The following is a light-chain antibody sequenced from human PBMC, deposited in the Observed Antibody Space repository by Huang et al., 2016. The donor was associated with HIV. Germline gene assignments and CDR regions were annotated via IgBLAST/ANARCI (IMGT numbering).Light chain of an antibody. CDR2: GAS. CDR1: QSVSSN. CDR3: QQYNNWPRT. V-gene: IGKV3-15*01. Sequence: EIVMTQSPATLSVSPGDRATLSCRASQSVSSNLAWYQQKPGQAPSLLIYGASTRATGSPARFIGSGSGTEFTLTISSLQSEDFAVYYCQQYNNWPRTFGQGTKVEIK. J-gene: IGKJ1*01.